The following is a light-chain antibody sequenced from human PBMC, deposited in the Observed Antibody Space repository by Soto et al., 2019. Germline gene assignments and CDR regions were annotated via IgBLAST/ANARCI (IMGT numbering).Light chain of an antibody. J-gene: IGKJ4*01. CDR1: QDISNS. Sequence: DIQMTQSPSSLSASVGDRVTITCQASQDISNSLNWYQQKPGEAPKLLIFDASNLETGIPSRFSGSRSGTDFTFTISSLQAEDIATYYCQQYDSLPLTFGGGTKVEIK. V-gene: IGKV1-33*01. CDR3: QQYDSLPLT. CDR2: DAS.